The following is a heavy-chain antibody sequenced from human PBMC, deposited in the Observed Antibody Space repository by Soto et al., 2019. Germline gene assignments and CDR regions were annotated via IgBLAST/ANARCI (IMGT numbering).Heavy chain of an antibody. CDR3: ARDPHEFWTSYWFDP. CDR1: GYTFNTYG. CDR2: ISAYDGKT. J-gene: IGHJ5*02. V-gene: IGHV1-18*01. Sequence: ASVKVSCKTSGYTFNTYGINWVRQAPGQGLELMGWISAYDGKTNYAEKFQGRVTMTTDTSTSTAYMELRSLRSDDTAIYYCARDPHEFWTSYWFDPWGQGTTVTVSS. D-gene: IGHD3-3*01.